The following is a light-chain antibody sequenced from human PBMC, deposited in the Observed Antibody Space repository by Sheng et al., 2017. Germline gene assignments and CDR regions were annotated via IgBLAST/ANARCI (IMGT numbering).Light chain of an antibody. CDR1: ALPKQY. J-gene: IGLJ3*02. CDR3: QSSDSSRTYGV. V-gene: IGLV3-25*03. Sequence: SYELTQPPSVSVSPGQTARITCSGDALPKQYAYWYQQKPGQAPVLVIYKDSERPSGIPERISGSSSGTTVTLTISGVQAEDEADYYCQSSDSSRTYGVFGGGTKLTV. CDR2: KDS.